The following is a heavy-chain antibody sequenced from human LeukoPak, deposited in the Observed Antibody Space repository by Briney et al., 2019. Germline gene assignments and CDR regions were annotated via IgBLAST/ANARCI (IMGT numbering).Heavy chain of an antibody. J-gene: IGHJ4*02. CDR3: AKDMYYDILTGYSYFDY. D-gene: IGHD3-9*01. V-gene: IGHV3-9*03. CDR2: ISWNSGSI. CDR1: GFTFDDYA. Sequence: PGRSLRLSCAASGFTFDDYAMHWVRQAPGKGLEWVSGISWNSGSIGYADSVKGRFTISRDNAKNSLYLQMNSLRAEDMALYYCAKDMYYDILTGYSYFDYWGQGTLVTVSS.